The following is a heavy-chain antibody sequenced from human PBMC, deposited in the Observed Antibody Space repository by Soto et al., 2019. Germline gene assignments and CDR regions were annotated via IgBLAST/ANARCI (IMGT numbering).Heavy chain of an antibody. CDR2: IDPSDSYT. V-gene: IGHV5-10-1*01. D-gene: IGHD2-2*01. Sequence: GESLKISCQGSGYSFTSYWISWVRQMPGKGLEWMGRIDPSDSYTNYSPSFQGHVTISADKSISTAYLQWSSLKASDTAMYYCATGYCSSTSCQYYYYYGMDVWGQGTTVTVSS. J-gene: IGHJ6*02. CDR1: GYSFTSYW. CDR3: ATGYCSSTSCQYYYYYGMDV.